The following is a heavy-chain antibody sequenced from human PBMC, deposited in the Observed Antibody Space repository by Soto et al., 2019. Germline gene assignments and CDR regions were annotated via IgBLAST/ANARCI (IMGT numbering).Heavy chain of an antibody. CDR2: ISAYNGNT. CDR3: AGSCPPAGY. V-gene: IGHV1-18*01. CDR1: GYTFTSYA. J-gene: IGHJ4*02. Sequence: QVQLVQSGAEVKKPGASVKVSCKASGYTFTSYAISWVRQAPGQGLEWMGWISAYNGNTNYAQKLPGRVTMATDTSTSAAYMEQWSPIADDTAVYYCAGSCPPAGYWGQGTLVTVSS.